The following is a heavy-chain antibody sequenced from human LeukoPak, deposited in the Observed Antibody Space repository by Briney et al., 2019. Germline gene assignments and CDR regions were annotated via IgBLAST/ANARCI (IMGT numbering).Heavy chain of an antibody. CDR1: GFTFSSYA. CDR3: ARNPDTAMGNDYFDY. D-gene: IGHD5-18*01. Sequence: PGRSLRLSCAASGFTFSSYAMHWVRQAPGKGLEWVAVISYDGSNKYYADSVKARFTISRDNSKNTLYLQMNSLRAEDTAVYYCARNPDTAMGNDYFDYWGQGTLVTVSS. V-gene: IGHV3-30*04. J-gene: IGHJ4*02. CDR2: ISYDGSNK.